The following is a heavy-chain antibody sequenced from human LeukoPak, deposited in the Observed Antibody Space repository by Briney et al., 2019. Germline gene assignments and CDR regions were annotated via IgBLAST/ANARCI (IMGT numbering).Heavy chain of an antibody. CDR1: GYSFTSYW. V-gene: IGHV5-51*01. CDR2: IYPGDSDT. CDR3: ARPLTRGNYFYFEY. J-gene: IGHJ4*02. Sequence: GESLKISCKASGYSFTSYWIVWVRQMPGKGLEWMGIIYPGDSDTKYNPSFQGQVTISADKSTSSAYLQWSSLKASDTAMYYCARPLTRGNYFYFEYWGQGTLVTVSS. D-gene: IGHD1-7*01.